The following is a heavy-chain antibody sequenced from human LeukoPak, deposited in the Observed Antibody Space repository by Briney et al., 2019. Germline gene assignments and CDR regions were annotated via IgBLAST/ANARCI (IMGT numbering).Heavy chain of an antibody. D-gene: IGHD4-17*01. V-gene: IGHV4-59*01. Sequence: SGTLSLTCSVSGGSISTYYWSWIRQLPGKGLEWIGYIYYTGTTNYNPSLRSRVTISVDTSRNQFSLRLSSVTAADTAVYYCAREDPQTTVPEGMDVWGRGTTVSVSS. CDR1: GGSISTYY. J-gene: IGHJ6*02. CDR3: AREDPQTTVPEGMDV. CDR2: IYYTGTT.